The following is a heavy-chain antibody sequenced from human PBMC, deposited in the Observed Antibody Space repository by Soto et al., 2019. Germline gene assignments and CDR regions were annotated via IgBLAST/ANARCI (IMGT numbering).Heavy chain of an antibody. CDR1: GFTVSSNY. D-gene: IGHD1-20*01. V-gene: IGHV3-53*04. CDR2: IYSGGST. Sequence: EVQLVESGGGLVQPGGSLRLSCAASGFTVSSNYMSWVRQAPGKGLEWVSVIYSGGSTYYADSVKGRFTISRHNSKNTLYLQMNSLRAEDTAVYYCARERLGITGTTRYFDYWGQGTLVTVSS. CDR3: ARERLGITGTTRYFDY. J-gene: IGHJ4*02.